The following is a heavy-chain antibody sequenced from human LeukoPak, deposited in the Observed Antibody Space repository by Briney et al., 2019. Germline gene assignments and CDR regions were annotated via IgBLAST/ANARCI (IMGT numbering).Heavy chain of an antibody. V-gene: IGHV4-39*07. D-gene: IGHD1-7*01. J-gene: IGHJ5*02. CDR2: MYYSGSA. CDR3: ARSSITGTIYH. Sequence: SETLSLTCTVSGGSISTSNYYWGWIRQPPGKGLEWIGFMYYSGSAYYSPSLTSRVTISVDTSKNRFSPKLTSVTAADTAVYYCARSSITGTIYHWSQGTLVTVSS. CDR1: GGSISTSNYY.